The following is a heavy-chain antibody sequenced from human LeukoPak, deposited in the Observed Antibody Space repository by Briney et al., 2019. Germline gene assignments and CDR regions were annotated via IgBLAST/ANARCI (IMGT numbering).Heavy chain of an antibody. Sequence: GASVKVSCKASGYTFTNYGVSWVRQAPGQGLEWMGWISGYSGKTNYAQKFQGRVTMTTDTSTSTAYMELRSLRSDDTAVYYCARDSPQGPNWFDPWGQGTLVTVSS. CDR2: ISGYSGKT. CDR1: GYTFTNYG. CDR3: ARDSPQGPNWFDP. V-gene: IGHV1-18*01. J-gene: IGHJ5*02.